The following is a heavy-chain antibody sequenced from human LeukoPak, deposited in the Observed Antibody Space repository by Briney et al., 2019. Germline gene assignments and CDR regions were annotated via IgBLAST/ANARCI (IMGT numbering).Heavy chain of an antibody. D-gene: IGHD1-1*01. CDR1: GGSISSYY. J-gene: IGHJ4*02. CDR2: IDISGST. V-gene: IGHV4-4*07. Sequence: SETLSLTCTVSGGSISSYYWSWIRQPAGKGLEWIGRIDISGSTNYNPSLKSRVTMSVDTSKNQFSLKLSSVTAADTAVYYCARDRGTWNDDGFDYWGQGTLVTVSS. CDR3: ARDRGTWNDDGFDY.